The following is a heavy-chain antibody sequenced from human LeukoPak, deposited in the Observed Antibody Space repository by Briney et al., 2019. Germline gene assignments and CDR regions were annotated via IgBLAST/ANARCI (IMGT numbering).Heavy chain of an antibody. CDR3: ASLYYDFWSGYIDY. CDR1: GFTFSSYA. CDR2: INSDGSST. V-gene: IGHV3-74*01. D-gene: IGHD3-3*01. J-gene: IGHJ4*02. Sequence: PGGSLRLSCAASGFTFSSYAMSWVRQAPGKGLVWVSRINSDGSSTSYADSVKGRFTISRDNAKNTLYLQMNSLRAEDTAVYYCASLYYDFWSGYIDYWGQGTLVTVSS.